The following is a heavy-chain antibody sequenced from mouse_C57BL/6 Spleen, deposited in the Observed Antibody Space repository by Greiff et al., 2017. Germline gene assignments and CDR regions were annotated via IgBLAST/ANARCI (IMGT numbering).Heavy chain of an antibody. D-gene: IGHD3-3*01. J-gene: IGHJ1*03. Sequence: DVKLVESGPELVEPGASVKISCKASGYSFTGYYMNWVKQSPEKSLEWIGEINPSTGGTTYNQKFKAKATLTVDKSSSTAYMQLKSLTSEDSAVYYCARGAAEYFDVWGTGTTVTVSS. CDR3: ARGAAEYFDV. CDR2: INPSTGGT. V-gene: IGHV1-42*01. CDR1: GYSFTGYY.